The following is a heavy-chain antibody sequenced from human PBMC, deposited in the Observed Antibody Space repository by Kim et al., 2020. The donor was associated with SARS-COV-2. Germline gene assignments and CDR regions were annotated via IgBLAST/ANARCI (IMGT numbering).Heavy chain of an antibody. CDR2: ISSSGSTI. CDR1: GFTFSSYE. CDR3: ARGCDSSCNYYYYMDV. Sequence: GGSLRLSCVASGFTFSSYEMNWVRQAPGKGLEWVSYISSSGSTIYYADSVKGRFTISRDNAKNSLYLQMNSLRAEDTAVYYCARGCDSSCNYYYYMDVWGKGTTVTVSS. V-gene: IGHV3-48*03. J-gene: IGHJ6*03. D-gene: IGHD6-13*01.